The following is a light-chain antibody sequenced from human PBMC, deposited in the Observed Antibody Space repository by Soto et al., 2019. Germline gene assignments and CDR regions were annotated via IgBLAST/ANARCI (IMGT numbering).Light chain of an antibody. CDR1: QSVSSY. CDR3: QQRSNWLT. V-gene: IGKV3-11*01. CDR2: DAS. J-gene: IGKJ4*01. Sequence: EIVLTQSPATLSLSPGERATLSCRASQSVSSYLAWYQQKPGQAPRLLIYDASNRATGIPARFSGSGSGTDFTLTISSLESEDFAVYYCQQRSNWLTFGGATKVEIK.